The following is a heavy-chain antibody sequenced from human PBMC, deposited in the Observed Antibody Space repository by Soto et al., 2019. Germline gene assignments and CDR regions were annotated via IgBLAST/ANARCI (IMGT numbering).Heavy chain of an antibody. V-gene: IGHV5-51*01. Sequence: GESLKISCQASGYDFSTFWIVWVRQTPGKGLEWMGVIYGGDSDVTYSPSFQGQVTISVDRSRNTAYLHWSSLRASDTAIYYCARHRNAGWFDLWGQGT. CDR3: ARHRNAGWFDL. CDR2: IYGGDSDV. CDR1: GYDFSTFW. J-gene: IGHJ5*02.